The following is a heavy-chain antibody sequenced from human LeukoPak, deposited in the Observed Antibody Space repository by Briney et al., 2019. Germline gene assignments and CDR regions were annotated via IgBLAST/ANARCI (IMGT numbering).Heavy chain of an antibody. Sequence: PGGSLRLSCAASGFTFSSSAMSWVRQAPGKGLEWVSTISGSGDRTYYADSVKGRFTVSRDNSKNTLFLHMNSLRAEDTAVYSRAKGYYGSGSYGWFDYWGQGTLVTVSS. V-gene: IGHV3-23*01. CDR3: AKGYYGSGSYGWFDY. D-gene: IGHD3-10*01. CDR2: ISGSGDRT. J-gene: IGHJ4*02. CDR1: GFTFSSSA.